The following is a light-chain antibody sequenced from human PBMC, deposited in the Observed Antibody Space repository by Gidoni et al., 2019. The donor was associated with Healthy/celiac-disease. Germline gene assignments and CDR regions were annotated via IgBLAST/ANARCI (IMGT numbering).Light chain of an antibody. CDR2: AAS. Sequence: DIQMTQPPSSLSASVGDRVTITCRASQGISSYLNWYQQKPGKAPKLLIYAASSLQSGVPSRFSGSGSGTDFTLTISSLQPEDFATYYCQQSYSTLWTFGQXTKVEIK. CDR1: QGISSY. J-gene: IGKJ1*01. V-gene: IGKV1-39*01. CDR3: QQSYSTLWT.